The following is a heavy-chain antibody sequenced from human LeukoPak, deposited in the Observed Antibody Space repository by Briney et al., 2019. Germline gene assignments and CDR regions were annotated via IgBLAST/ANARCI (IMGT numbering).Heavy chain of an antibody. Sequence: HGASLKISCKGSGYSFTTYWIGWVRQMPGKGLEWIGIIFPGDSDTTYSPSLQGQVTISADTSINTAYLQWSSLRASDTAMYYCATSESQTRFDYWGQGTPVTVSS. V-gene: IGHV5-51*01. CDR1: GYSFTTYW. D-gene: IGHD1/OR15-1a*01. CDR3: ATSESQTRFDY. J-gene: IGHJ4*02. CDR2: IFPGDSDT.